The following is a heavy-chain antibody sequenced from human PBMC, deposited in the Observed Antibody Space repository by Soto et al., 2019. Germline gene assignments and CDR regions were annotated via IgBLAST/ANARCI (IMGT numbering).Heavy chain of an antibody. CDR3: ARARIAAAGSYYYYYGMDV. CDR2: INHSGST. J-gene: IGHJ6*02. D-gene: IGHD6-13*01. V-gene: IGHV4-34*01. Sequence: TSETLSLTCAVYGGSFSGYYWSWIRQPPGKGLEWIGEINHSGSTNYNPPLKSRVTISVDTSKNQFSLKLSSVTAADTAVYYCARARIAAAGSYYYYYGMDVWGQGTTVTVSS. CDR1: GGSFSGYY.